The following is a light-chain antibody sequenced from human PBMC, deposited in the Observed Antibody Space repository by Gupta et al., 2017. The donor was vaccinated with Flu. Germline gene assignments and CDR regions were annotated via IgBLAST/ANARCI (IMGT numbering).Light chain of an antibody. Sequence: QSALTQPASVSGSPGQSIAISCTGTSSDVGHYNYVSWYQQHPGKAPKLMIYEVRNRPSGVSNRFSGSKSGNTASLSISGLQAEDEADYYCSSYTTSNTWLFGGGTKVTVL. CDR1: SSDVGHYNY. V-gene: IGLV2-14*01. CDR3: SSYTTSNTWL. CDR2: EVR. J-gene: IGLJ3*02.